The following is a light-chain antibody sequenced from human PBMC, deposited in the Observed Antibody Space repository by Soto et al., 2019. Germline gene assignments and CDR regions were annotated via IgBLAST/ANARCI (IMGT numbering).Light chain of an antibody. CDR3: AAWDDSLNARGV. J-gene: IGLJ3*02. Sequence: QSVLTQPPSTSGTPGQRVTISCSGSRSNIGSNAVSWYQQLPGTAPKLLIYNDNQRPSGVPDRFSASKSGNSASLAISGLQSEDEADYYCAAWDDSLNARGVFGGGTKLTVL. CDR2: NDN. V-gene: IGLV1-44*01. CDR1: RSNIGSNA.